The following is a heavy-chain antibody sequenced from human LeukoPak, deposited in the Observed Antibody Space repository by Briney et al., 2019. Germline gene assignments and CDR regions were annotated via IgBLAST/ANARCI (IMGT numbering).Heavy chain of an antibody. J-gene: IGHJ6*03. CDR2: IRYDGSNK. Sequence: GGSLRLSCAASGFTFSSYGMHWVRQAPGKGLEWVAFIRYDGSNKYCADSVKGRFTISRDNAKNSLYLQMNSLRAEDTAVYYCARDPQRNYYYYYYMDVWGKGTTVTISS. D-gene: IGHD1-14*01. CDR3: ARDPQRNYYYYYYMDV. CDR1: GFTFSSYG. V-gene: IGHV3-30*02.